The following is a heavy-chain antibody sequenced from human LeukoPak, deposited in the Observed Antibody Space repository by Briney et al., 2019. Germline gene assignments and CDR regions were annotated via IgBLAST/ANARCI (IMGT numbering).Heavy chain of an antibody. Sequence: ASVKVSCKASGYTFTSYYMHWVRQAPGQGLEWMGIINPSGGSTSYAQKFQGRVTMTRDSSTSTVHMDLSSLRSEDTAVYYCARDGGSFNSDFWGQGTLVTVSS. J-gene: IGHJ4*02. CDR3: ARDGGSFNSDF. D-gene: IGHD1-26*01. CDR2: INPSGGST. V-gene: IGHV1-46*01. CDR1: GYTFTSYY.